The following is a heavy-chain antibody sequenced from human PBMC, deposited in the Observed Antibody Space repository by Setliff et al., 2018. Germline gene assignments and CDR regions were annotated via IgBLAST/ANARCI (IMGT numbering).Heavy chain of an antibody. Sequence: SETLSLTCTVSGGSISPYFWSWIRQPPGKGLEWIGYIYHNGNTNFNPSLKSRVTMSVDTSKNQFALKLNSVTAADTALYFCAREVAGTYHYFDPWGQGTLVTVSS. V-gene: IGHV4-4*08. CDR1: GGSISPYF. CDR3: AREVAGTYHYFDP. CDR2: IYHNGNT. J-gene: IGHJ5*02. D-gene: IGHD6-19*01.